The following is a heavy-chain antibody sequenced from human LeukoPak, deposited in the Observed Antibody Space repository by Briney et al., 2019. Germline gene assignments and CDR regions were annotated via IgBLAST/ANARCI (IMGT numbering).Heavy chain of an antibody. Sequence: SETLSLTCTVSGGSISSYYWSWIRHTPGKGLEWIGYIYYSGSTNYNPSLKSRVTISVDTSKNQFSLKLSSVTAADTAVYYCARNLGYCSGGSCRGFDYWGQGTLVTVSS. D-gene: IGHD2-15*01. CDR2: IYYSGST. J-gene: IGHJ4*02. V-gene: IGHV4-59*01. CDR1: GGSISSYY. CDR3: ARNLGYCSGGSCRGFDY.